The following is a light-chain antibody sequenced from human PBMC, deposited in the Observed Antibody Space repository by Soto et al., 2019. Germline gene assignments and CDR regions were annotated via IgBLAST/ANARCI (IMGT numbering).Light chain of an antibody. V-gene: IGKV4-1*01. CDR1: QSVLYSSNNKNY. CDR3: KQYYSTPRT. Sequence: DIVMTQSPDSLAVSLGERATINCKSSQSVLYSSNNKNYLAWYQQKPGQPPKLLIYRASTRESGVPDRFSGSGSGTDFTLTISSLQAEDVAVYYCKQYYSTPRTFGQGTKVDIK. CDR2: RAS. J-gene: IGKJ1*01.